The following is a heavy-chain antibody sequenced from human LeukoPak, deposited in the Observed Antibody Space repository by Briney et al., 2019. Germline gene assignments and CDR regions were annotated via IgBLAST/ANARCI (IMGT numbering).Heavy chain of an antibody. CDR2: INHSGST. D-gene: IGHD3-3*01. Sequence: SETLSLTCAVYGGSFSGYYWSWIRQPPGKGLEWIGEINHSGSTNYNPSLKSRVTISVDTSKNQFSLKLSSVTAADTAVYYCATSYYDFWSGQPGGFDYWGQGTLVTVSS. J-gene: IGHJ4*02. CDR3: ATSYYDFWSGQPGGFDY. V-gene: IGHV4-34*01. CDR1: GGSFSGYY.